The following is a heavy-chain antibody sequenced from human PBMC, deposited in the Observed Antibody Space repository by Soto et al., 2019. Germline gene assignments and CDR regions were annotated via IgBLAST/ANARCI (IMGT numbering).Heavy chain of an antibody. CDR1: GSTFSSYS. CDR2: ISYDGSNK. Sequence: SLRLSFTASGSTFSSYSMHRVRQAPGPGKGWVAVISYDGSNKYYAYSVNGRFTISRDNPKITLYLQMNSLRDEDTAVYYCAKDYGMDVWGQGTTVTVSS. CDR3: AKDYGMDV. J-gene: IGHJ6*02. V-gene: IGHV3-30*18.